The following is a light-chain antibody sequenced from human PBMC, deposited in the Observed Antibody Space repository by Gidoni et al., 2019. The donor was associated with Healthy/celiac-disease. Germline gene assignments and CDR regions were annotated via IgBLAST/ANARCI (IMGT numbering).Light chain of an antibody. CDR2: EVS. V-gene: IGLV2-14*01. CDR1: SSDVGGYNY. CDR3: SSYTSSSTSAV. Sequence: QAIPLSCTGTSSDVGGYNYVSWSQQHPGNAPKLMIYEVSNRPSGVSNRFSGSKSGNTAPLTISGLQAEDEADYYCSSYTSSSTSAVFGGGTKLTVL. J-gene: IGLJ3*02.